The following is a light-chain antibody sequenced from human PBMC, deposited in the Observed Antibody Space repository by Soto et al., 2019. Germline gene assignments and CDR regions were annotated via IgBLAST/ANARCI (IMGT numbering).Light chain of an antibody. CDR3: QQYKSYWT. V-gene: IGKV1-5*01. J-gene: IGKJ1*01. CDR2: DAS. CDR1: QRISTW. Sequence: DIQMTHSPSTLSASVGDGVTITCRASQRISTWLAWYQQKPGKAPKXLISDASSLETGVQSRFSGSGSGTEFTLTIKSLQPDDFATYYCQQYKSYWTCGQGTKVDIK.